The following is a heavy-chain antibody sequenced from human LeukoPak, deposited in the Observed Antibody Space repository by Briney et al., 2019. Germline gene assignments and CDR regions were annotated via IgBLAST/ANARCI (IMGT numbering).Heavy chain of an antibody. Sequence: GGSLRLSCAASGFTFSNFEMSWVRQAPGKGLEWVSYISSSGSTIYYADSVKGRFTISRDNAKNSLYLQMNSLRAEDTAVYYCARRLRYYFVYWGQGTLVTVSS. CDR2: ISSSGSTI. V-gene: IGHV3-48*03. CDR3: ARRLRYYFVY. J-gene: IGHJ4*02. D-gene: IGHD4-17*01. CDR1: GFTFSNFE.